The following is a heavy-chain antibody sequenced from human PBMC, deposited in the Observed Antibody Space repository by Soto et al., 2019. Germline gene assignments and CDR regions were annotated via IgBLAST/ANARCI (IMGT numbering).Heavy chain of an antibody. D-gene: IGHD4-17*01. V-gene: IGHV3-74*01. J-gene: IGHJ4*02. CDR1: GFTFSSDW. CDR3: ARDSTTGLDY. Sequence: GGSLRLSCAASGFTFSSDWMHWVRQPPGKGLVWVSRINADGSDTDYADSVKGRFIISRDNAKSTLYLHMNTVRAEDTAIYFCARDSTTGLDYWGQGTLVTVSS. CDR2: INADGSDT.